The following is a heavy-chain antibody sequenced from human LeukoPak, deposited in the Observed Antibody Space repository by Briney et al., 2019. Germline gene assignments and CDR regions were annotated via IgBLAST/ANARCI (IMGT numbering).Heavy chain of an antibody. CDR3: ARVVYPQPGYSSSWYRRDWFDP. CDR1: GFTFSSYS. CDR2: ISSSSYI. J-gene: IGHJ5*02. D-gene: IGHD6-13*01. V-gene: IGHV3-21*01. Sequence: GGSLRLSCAASGFTFSSYSMNWVRQAPGKGLEWVSSISSSSYIYYADSVKGRFTISRDNAKNTLYLQMNSLRAEDTAVYYCARVVYPQPGYSSSWYRRDWFDPWGQGTLVTVSS.